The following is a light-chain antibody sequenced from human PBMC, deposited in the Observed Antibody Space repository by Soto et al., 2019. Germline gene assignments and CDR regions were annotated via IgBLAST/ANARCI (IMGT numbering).Light chain of an antibody. J-gene: IGKJ2*03. CDR1: QDIRNY. Sequence: DIQMTQSPSYLSASVGDRVSITCQANQDIRNYLNWYQQKPGKTPKLLIFDASILEIGVPSRFSGSGSGTDFTFTISSLQPEDVATYYCLQYDGFRYSFGQGTKLQIK. CDR3: LQYDGFRYS. CDR2: DAS. V-gene: IGKV1-33*01.